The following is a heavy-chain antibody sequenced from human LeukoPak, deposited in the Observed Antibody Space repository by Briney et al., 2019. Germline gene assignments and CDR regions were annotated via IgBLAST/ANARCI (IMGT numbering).Heavy chain of an antibody. D-gene: IGHD4-11*01. CDR2: INPNGGET. J-gene: IGHJ5*02. CDR1: GFTFIGYY. V-gene: IGHV1-2*02. Sequence: GASVKVSCKASGFTFIGYYIHWVRRAPGQGLEWMGWINPNGGETHYAQKFQGRVTLTTDMSLSTAYLGLSSLISDDTAVYYCARSHDYTNYVSPWGQGTLVTVSS. CDR3: ARSHDYTNYVSP.